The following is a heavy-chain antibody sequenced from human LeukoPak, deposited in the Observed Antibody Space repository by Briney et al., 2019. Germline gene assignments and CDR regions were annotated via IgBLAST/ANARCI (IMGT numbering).Heavy chain of an antibody. D-gene: IGHD5-12*01. CDR1: VVSMNGYY. J-gene: IGHJ6*03. Sequence: PSETLSLTCSVSVVSMNGYYWSWLRQSAGTRLERIGHVDSSGNTNYNPSLKSRDTISIDTSRGQFSLKLISVTAADTAVYYCARLARGYALWNSYYYYYMDGWGQGTTVTISS. CDR3: ARLARGYALWNSYYYYYMDG. V-gene: IGHV4-4*07. CDR2: VDSSGNT.